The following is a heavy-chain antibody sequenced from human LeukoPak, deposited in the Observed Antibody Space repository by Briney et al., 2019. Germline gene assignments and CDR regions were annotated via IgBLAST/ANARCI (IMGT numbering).Heavy chain of an antibody. CDR3: ARDQGSMQ. D-gene: IGHD2/OR15-2a*01. CDR1: GGSFSGYY. J-gene: IGHJ4*02. V-gene: IGHV4-34*01. CDR2: INHSGST. Sequence: SETLSLTCAVYGGSFSGYYWSWIRQPPGKGLEWIGEINHSGSTNYNPSLKSRVTISVDTSKNQFSLKLSSVTAADTAVYYCARDQGSMQWGQGTLVTVSS.